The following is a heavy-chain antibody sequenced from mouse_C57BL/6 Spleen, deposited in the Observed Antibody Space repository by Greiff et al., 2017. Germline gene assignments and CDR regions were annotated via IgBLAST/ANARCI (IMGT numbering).Heavy chain of an antibody. CDR3: ARFPYYDYDVKGAMDY. Sequence: VQLQQSGAELMKPGASVKLSCKATGYTFTGYWIEWVKQRPGHGLEWIGEILPGSGSTNYNEKFKGKATFTADTSSYTASMQLSRLTTADSAIYYCARFPYYDYDVKGAMDYWGQGTSVTVSS. J-gene: IGHJ4*01. CDR1: GYTFTGYW. CDR2: ILPGSGST. V-gene: IGHV1-9*01. D-gene: IGHD2-4*01.